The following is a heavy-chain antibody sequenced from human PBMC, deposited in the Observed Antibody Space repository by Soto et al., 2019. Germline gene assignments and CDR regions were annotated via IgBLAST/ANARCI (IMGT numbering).Heavy chain of an antibody. V-gene: IGHV1-24*01. CDR3: ATVKGDDFWSGYYTGILWYFDP. CDR2: FDPEDGET. CDR1: GYTLTELS. Sequence: ASVKVSCKVSGYTLTELSMHWVRQAPGKGLEWMGGFDPEDGETIYAQKFQGRVTMTEDTSTDTAYLELSSLRSEDTAVYYCATVKGDDFWSGYYTGILWYFDPWGRGTLVTVSS. J-gene: IGHJ2*01. D-gene: IGHD3-3*01.